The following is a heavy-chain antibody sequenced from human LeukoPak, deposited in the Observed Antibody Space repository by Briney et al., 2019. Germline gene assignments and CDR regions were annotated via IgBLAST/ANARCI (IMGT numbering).Heavy chain of an antibody. D-gene: IGHD2-15*01. CDR1: GGSISSGGYY. CDR3: AREVCSGGSCCVDY. J-gene: IGHJ4*02. Sequence: SQTLSLTCTVFGGSISSGGYYWSWIRQHPGKGLEWIGYIYYSGSTYYNPSLKSRVTISVDTSKNQFSLKLSSVTAADTAVYYCAREVCSGGSCCVDYWGQGTLVTVSS. CDR2: IYYSGST. V-gene: IGHV4-31*03.